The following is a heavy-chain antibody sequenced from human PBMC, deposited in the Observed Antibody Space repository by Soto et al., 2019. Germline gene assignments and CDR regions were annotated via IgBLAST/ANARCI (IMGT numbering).Heavy chain of an antibody. CDR1: GGSISSSSYY. Sequence: QLQLQESGPGLVKPSETLSLTCNVSGGSISSSSYYWGWIRQPPGKGLEWIGSIYYSGSTYYKPSLKSRVTISVDTSKNQFALKLSSVTAADTAVYYCATLWGQYWGQGTLVTVSS. CDR2: IYYSGST. CDR3: ATLWGQY. J-gene: IGHJ4*02. D-gene: IGHD3-10*01. V-gene: IGHV4-39*01.